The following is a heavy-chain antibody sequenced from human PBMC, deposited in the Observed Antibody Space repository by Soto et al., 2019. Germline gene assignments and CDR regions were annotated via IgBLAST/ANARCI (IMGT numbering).Heavy chain of an antibody. CDR3: TTPYYYYGMDV. CDR2: IKSKTEGGTT. J-gene: IGHJ6*01. Sequence: GSLRLSCAASGFTFSNAWMSWVRQAPGKGLEWVGRIKSKTEGGTTDYAAPVKGRFTISKDESKSTLYLQMNSLRTEDTAVYYCTTPYYYYGMDVWGQGTTVTVSS. V-gene: IGHV3-15*01. CDR1: GFTFSNAW.